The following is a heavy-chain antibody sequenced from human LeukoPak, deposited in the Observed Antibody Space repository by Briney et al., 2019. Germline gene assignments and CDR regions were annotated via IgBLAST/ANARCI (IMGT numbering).Heavy chain of an antibody. CDR3: APRGDIEHSYGYGKWFDP. J-gene: IGHJ5*02. CDR2: INHSGST. Sequence: PSETLSLTCAVYRGSFSGYYWSWIRQPPGKGVEWMGEINHSGSTNYNVSLMSRVTISVDRSKNRFSLRLSSVTAADTAVYYCAPRGDIEHSYGYGKWFDPWGQGTRVTVSS. D-gene: IGHD5-18*01. V-gene: IGHV4-34*01. CDR1: RGSFSGYY.